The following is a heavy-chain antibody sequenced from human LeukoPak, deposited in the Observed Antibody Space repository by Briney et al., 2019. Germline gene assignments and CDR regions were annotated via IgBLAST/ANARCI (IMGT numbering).Heavy chain of an antibody. V-gene: IGHV1-69*04. CDR1: GYTFTNYY. Sequence: ASVKVSCKASGYTFTNYYIHWVRQAPGQGLEWMGRIIPILGIANYAQKFQGRVTITADKSTSTAYMELSSLRSEDTAVYYCARDLNDFWSGNNWFDPWGQGTLVTVSS. CDR3: ARDLNDFWSGNNWFDP. D-gene: IGHD3-3*01. CDR2: IIPILGIA. J-gene: IGHJ5*02.